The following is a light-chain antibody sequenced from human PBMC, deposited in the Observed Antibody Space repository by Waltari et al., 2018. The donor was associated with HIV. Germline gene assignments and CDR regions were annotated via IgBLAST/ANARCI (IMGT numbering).Light chain of an antibody. J-gene: IGKJ1*01. V-gene: IGKV1-5*03. Sequence: DIQMTQSPSTLSASVGDRVTITCRASQSISSWWAWYQQKPGKAPKLLSYKASSLESGVPSRFSGSGSGTEVTLTISSLQPDDFATYYCQQYNSYSQTFGQGTKVEIK. CDR1: QSISSW. CDR2: KAS. CDR3: QQYNSYSQT.